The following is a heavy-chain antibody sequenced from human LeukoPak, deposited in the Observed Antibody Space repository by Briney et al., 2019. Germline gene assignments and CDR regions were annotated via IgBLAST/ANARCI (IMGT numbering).Heavy chain of an antibody. CDR1: GFIFSNSG. Sequence: GGSLGLSCTVSGFIFSNSGMHWVRRAPGKGLEWVAVVWFDGSKRYYADSVKGRFTISRDNSKNTLHLQMDSLRVEDTAMYFCARDFRRYSYGPVDYWGQGTLVTVSS. D-gene: IGHD5-18*01. J-gene: IGHJ4*02. CDR3: ARDFRRYSYGPVDY. CDR2: VWFDGSKR. V-gene: IGHV3-33*01.